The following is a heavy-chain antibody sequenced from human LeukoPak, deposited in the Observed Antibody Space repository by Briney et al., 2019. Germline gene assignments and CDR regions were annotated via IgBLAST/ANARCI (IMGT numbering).Heavy chain of an antibody. CDR1: GGTFSSYA. D-gene: IGHD3-10*01. CDR3: ARGGLWVTMVRGAPYGMGV. J-gene: IGHJ6*04. V-gene: IGHV1-69*06. Sequence: ASVKVSCKASGGTFSSYAISWVRQAPGQGLEWMGGIIPIFGTANYAQKFQGRVTITADKSTSTAYMELSSLRSEDTAVYYCARGGLWVTMVRGAPYGMGVWGKGTTVTVSS. CDR2: IIPIFGTA.